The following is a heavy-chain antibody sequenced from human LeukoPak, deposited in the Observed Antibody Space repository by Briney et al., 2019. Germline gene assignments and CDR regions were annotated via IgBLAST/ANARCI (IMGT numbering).Heavy chain of an antibody. J-gene: IGHJ4*02. CDR3: ARDYWWSYDY. Sequence: GGPLRLSCAASGFTFSDYAMHWVRQAPGKGLEWVAVISKDGSDKYYPGSVRGRFTISRDNSKNTIYLQMDSLRAEDTAIYYCARDYWWSYDYWGQGTLVTVSS. V-gene: IGHV3-30-3*01. D-gene: IGHD1-26*01. CDR1: GFTFSDYA. CDR2: ISKDGSDK.